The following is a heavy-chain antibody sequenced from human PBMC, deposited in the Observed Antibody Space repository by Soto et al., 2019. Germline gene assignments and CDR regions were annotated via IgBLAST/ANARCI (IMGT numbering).Heavy chain of an antibody. D-gene: IGHD4-17*01. V-gene: IGHV4-4*02. Sequence: PSETLSLTCAVSGGSIISSNWWSLVRQPPGKGLEWIGEIYHSGSTNYNPSLKSRVTISVDKSKNQFSLKLSSVTAADTAVYYCARSRRDYGDYYFDYWGQGTLVTVSS. CDR3: ARSRRDYGDYYFDY. CDR1: GGSIISSNW. CDR2: IYHSGST. J-gene: IGHJ4*02.